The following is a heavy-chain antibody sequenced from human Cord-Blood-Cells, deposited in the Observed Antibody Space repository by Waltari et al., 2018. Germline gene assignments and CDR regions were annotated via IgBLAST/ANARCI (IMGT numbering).Heavy chain of an antibody. CDR2: IYYSGST. D-gene: IGHD3-10*01. Sequence: QVQLQESGPGLVKPSQTLSLTCTVSGGSISSGDYYWSWIRQPPGKGLEWIGYIYYSGSTDYSPSRKSRVTISVDTSKTQLSLKLSSVTAADTAVYYWARDSSGFDYWGQGTLVTVSS. V-gene: IGHV4-30-4*08. CDR1: GGSISSGDYY. J-gene: IGHJ4*02. CDR3: ARDSSGFDY.